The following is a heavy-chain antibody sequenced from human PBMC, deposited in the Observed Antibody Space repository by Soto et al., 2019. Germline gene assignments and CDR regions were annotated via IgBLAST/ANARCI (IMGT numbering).Heavy chain of an antibody. CDR3: ARQSSMQPTPKADFDY. CDR1: GYRFTTYW. CDR2: IYPGDSDT. J-gene: IGHJ4*02. Sequence: PGESLKISCKGSGYRFTTYWIGWVRQMPGKGLEWMGIIYPGDSDTRYSPSFRGQVIISVDKSISTAYLQWSSLTASDTAMYYCARQSSMQPTPKADFDYWGQGTLVTVSS. D-gene: IGHD2-2*01. V-gene: IGHV5-51*01.